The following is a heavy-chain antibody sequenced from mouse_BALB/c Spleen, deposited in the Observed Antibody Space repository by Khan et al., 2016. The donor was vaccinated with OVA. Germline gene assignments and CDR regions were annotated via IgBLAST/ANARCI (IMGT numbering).Heavy chain of an antibody. CDR2: IWRDGIT. CDR1: GFSLTNYG. CDR3: ARQPYYHYNIMDY. D-gene: IGHD2-10*01. V-gene: IGHV2-6-1*01. Sequence: QVQLKESGPGLVAPSQSLSITFTISGFSLTNYGVHWVRQPPGKGLEWLVVIWRDGITTYNSALKSRLSISKDNSKSQVFLKINRLQTDDTAKYFCARQPYYHYNIMDYWGQGTSVTVSA. J-gene: IGHJ4*01.